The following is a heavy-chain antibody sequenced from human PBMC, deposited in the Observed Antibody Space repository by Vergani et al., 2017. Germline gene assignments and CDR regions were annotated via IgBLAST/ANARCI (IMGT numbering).Heavy chain of an antibody. CDR3: ARTYYXDSSGYYIAPVSGYYYYYMDV. J-gene: IGHJ6*03. CDR1: GFTFSSYS. CDR2: ISSSSSTI. V-gene: IGHV3-48*04. D-gene: IGHD3-22*01. Sequence: EVQLVESGGGLVQPGGSLRLSCAASGFTFSSYSMNWVRQAPGKGLEWVSYISSSSSTIYYADSVKGRFTISRDNAKNSLYLQMNSLRAEDTAVYYCARTYYXDSSGYYIAPVSGYYYYYMDVWGKGTTVTVSS.